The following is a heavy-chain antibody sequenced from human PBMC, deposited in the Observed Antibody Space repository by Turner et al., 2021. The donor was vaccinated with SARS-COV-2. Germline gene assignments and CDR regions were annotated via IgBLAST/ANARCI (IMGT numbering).Heavy chain of an antibody. CDR2: IYYSGST. J-gene: IGHJ4*02. CDR1: GGSISSGDYY. CDR3: ARVLVLRRAYFDY. Sequence: QVQLQESGPGLVKPSQTLSLTCTVSGGSISSGDYYWSGIRQPPGKGLEWIGSIYYSGSTYYNPALKSRVTISVDTAKNQFSLKLSSVTAADTAVYYCARVLVLRRAYFDYWGQGTLVTVSS. V-gene: IGHV4-30-4*01. D-gene: IGHD2-8*01.